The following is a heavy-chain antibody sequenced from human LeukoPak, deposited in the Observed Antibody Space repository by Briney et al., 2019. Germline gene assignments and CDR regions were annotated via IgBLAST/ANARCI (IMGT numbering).Heavy chain of an antibody. D-gene: IGHD3-9*01. CDR1: GGSISSYH. CDR3: ARSKYDILTGYYPARDWYFDL. Sequence: PSETLSLTCTVSGGSISSYHWSWIRQPPGKGLEWIGYIYYSGSTNYNPSLKSRVTISVDTSKNQFSLKLSSVTAADTAVYYCARSKYDILTGYYPARDWYFDLWGRGTLVTVSS. CDR2: IYYSGST. V-gene: IGHV4-59*08. J-gene: IGHJ2*01.